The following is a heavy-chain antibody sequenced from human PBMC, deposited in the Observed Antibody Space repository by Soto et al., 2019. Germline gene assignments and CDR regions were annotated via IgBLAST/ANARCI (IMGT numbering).Heavy chain of an antibody. V-gene: IGHV2-5*02. J-gene: IGHJ4*02. CDR1: GFPPSTGGLG. CDR3: AHNDGYSYGYLDY. Sequence: QITLKDFGPRLGKPTQTFTLTCTFSGFPPSTGGLGLGGIGQPPGKALEWLALFYWDDDKRYSPSLKSRLTITKGTSRNQVVLTMTNLDPVDTATYYCAHNDGYSYGYLDYWGQGTLVTVSS. CDR2: FYWDDDK. D-gene: IGHD5-18*01.